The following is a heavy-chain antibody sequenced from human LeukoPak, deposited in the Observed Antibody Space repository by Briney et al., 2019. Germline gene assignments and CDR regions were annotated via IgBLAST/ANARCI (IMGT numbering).Heavy chain of an antibody. V-gene: IGHV1-2*02. CDR1: GYTFTGYN. Sequence: ASVKVSCKASGYTFTGYNIHWVRQAPGRGLEWMGWIKPNNGGVHYAQKFQGRVTMTRDTSISTAYMELSWLRSDDTAVYYCARDLNGSEKFYNGALDYWGQGTLVTVSS. CDR2: IKPNNGGV. CDR3: ARDLNGSEKFYNGALDY. J-gene: IGHJ4*02. D-gene: IGHD3-10*01.